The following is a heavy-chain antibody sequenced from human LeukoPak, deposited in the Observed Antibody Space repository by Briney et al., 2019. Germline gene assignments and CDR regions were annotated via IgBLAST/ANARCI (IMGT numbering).Heavy chain of an antibody. CDR2: INPSGGST. V-gene: IGHV1-46*01. CDR3: ARDERITMTRGAFDI. CDR1: GYTFTSYY. J-gene: IGHJ3*02. D-gene: IGHD3-22*01. Sequence: ASVKVSCKASGYTFTSYYMHWVRQAPGQGLEWMGIINPSGGSTSYAQKFQGRVTMTRDTSTSTVYMELSSLRSEDTAVYYCARDERITMTRGAFDIWGQGTMVTVSS.